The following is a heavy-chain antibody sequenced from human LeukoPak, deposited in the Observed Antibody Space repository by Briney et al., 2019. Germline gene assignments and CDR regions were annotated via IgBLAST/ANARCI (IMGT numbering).Heavy chain of an antibody. CDR3: ARVGYYDSSGYYYVREPDGY. CDR2: INPNSGGT. J-gene: IGHJ4*02. V-gene: IGHV1-2*02. D-gene: IGHD3-22*01. CDR1: GYTFTSYD. Sequence: ASVKVSCKASGYTFTSYDIDWVRQAPGQGLEWMGWINPNSGGTNYAQKFQGRVTMTRDTSISTAYMELSRLRSDDTAVYYCARVGYYDSSGYYYVREPDGYWGQGTLVTVSS.